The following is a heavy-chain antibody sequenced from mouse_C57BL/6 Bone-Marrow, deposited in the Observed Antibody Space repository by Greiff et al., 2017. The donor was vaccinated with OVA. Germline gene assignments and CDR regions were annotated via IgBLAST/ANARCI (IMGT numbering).Heavy chain of an antibody. V-gene: IGHV1-18*01. CDR1: GYTFTDYN. CDR3: ARSRYDYDPYYVDY. Sequence: EVQLQQSGPELVKPGASVKIPCKASGYTFTDYNMDWVKQSHGKSLEWIGDINPNNGGTIYNQKFKGKATLTVDKSSSTAYMELRSLTSEDTAVYYCARSRYDYDPYYVDYWGQGTTLTVSS. J-gene: IGHJ2*01. D-gene: IGHD2-4*01. CDR2: INPNNGGT.